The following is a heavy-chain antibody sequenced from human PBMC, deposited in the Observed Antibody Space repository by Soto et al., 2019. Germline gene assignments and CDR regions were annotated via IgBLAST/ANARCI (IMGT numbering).Heavy chain of an antibody. CDR3: AKLYVGSADY. CDR1: GFTFRNYN. CDR2: IVSSGATT. D-gene: IGHD1-26*01. V-gene: IGHV3-23*01. J-gene: IGHJ4*02. Sequence: PGGSLRLSCAASGFTFRNYNMNWVRQAPGKGPEWVSAIVSSGATTYYADSVKGRFTISRDNSKNTLYLQMNSLRVEDTAVYYCAKLYVGSADYWGQGALVTVSS.